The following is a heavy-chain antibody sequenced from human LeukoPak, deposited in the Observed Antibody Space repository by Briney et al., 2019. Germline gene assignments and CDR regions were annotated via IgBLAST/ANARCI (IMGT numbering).Heavy chain of an antibody. CDR3: ARDRGGSYMYFQH. J-gene: IGHJ1*01. Sequence: WIRQPPGKGLEWVSGINWNGGRAGHADSVKGRFTISRDNAKNSLFLQMNSLRDEDTALYYCARDRGGSYMYFQHWGQGTLVTVSS. CDR2: INWNGGRA. D-gene: IGHD1-26*01. V-gene: IGHV3-20*03.